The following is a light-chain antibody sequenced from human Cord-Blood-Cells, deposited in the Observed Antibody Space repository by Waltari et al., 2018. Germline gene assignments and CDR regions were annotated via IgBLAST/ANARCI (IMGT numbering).Light chain of an antibody. V-gene: IGLV2-14*03. CDR3: SSYTSSSTYG. Sequence: QSALTQPASVSGSPGQSITISCTGTSSDVGGYNYVSWYQQHPGKAPKLMIYDVSNRPSGVSNRFSVSKSGNTASLTSSGLQAEDEADYYCSSYTSSSTYGVGTGTKVTVL. J-gene: IGLJ1*01. CDR1: SSDVGGYNY. CDR2: DVS.